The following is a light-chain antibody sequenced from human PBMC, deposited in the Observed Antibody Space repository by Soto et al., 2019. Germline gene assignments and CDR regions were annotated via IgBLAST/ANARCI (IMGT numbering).Light chain of an antibody. Sequence: EIVLTQSPGTLSLSPGERATLSCRASQSVSNNYLAWYQQKPGQAPRLLIYGASSGATGIPDRFSGSGSGTDFTLTISRLDPEDFAVYYCQQYGSSTITFGQGTRLEI. J-gene: IGKJ5*01. CDR2: GAS. CDR1: QSVSNNY. V-gene: IGKV3-20*01. CDR3: QQYGSSTIT.